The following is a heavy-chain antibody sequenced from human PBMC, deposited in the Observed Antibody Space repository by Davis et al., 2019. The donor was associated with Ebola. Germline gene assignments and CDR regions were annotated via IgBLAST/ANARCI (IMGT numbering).Heavy chain of an antibody. CDR3: AKTLGEPGYSSGWYGYYYYGMDV. J-gene: IGHJ6*02. V-gene: IGHV3-23*01. D-gene: IGHD6-19*01. CDR2: ISGSGGST. CDR1: GFTFSRNG. Sequence: GGSLRLSCATSGFTFSRNGMSWVRQAPGKGLEWVSAISGSGGSTYYADSVKGRFTISRDNSKNTLYLQMNSLRAEDTAVYYCAKTLGEPGYSSGWYGYYYYGMDVWGQGTTVTVSS.